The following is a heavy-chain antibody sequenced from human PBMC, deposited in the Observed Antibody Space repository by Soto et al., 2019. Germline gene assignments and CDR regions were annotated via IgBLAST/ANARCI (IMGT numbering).Heavy chain of an antibody. CDR1: GFTFSTYG. J-gene: IGHJ4*02. Sequence: QVQLVESGGGVVQPGRSLRLSCAASGFTFSTYGMHWVRQAPGKGLEWVAVISYDGSNKYYADSVKGRFTISRDNSKNTLYLQMSSLRAEDTAVYYCAKVGDGVGATYSEYWGQGTLVTVSS. CDR3: AKVGDGVGATYSEY. D-gene: IGHD1-26*01. V-gene: IGHV3-30*18. CDR2: ISYDGSNK.